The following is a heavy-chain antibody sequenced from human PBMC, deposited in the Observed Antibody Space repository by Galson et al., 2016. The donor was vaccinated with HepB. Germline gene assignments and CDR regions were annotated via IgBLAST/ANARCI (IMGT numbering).Heavy chain of an antibody. CDR3: VTEGYYGMDV. CDR1: GFTFSSYL. J-gene: IGHJ6*02. Sequence: SLRLSCAASGFTFSSYLMHWVRQAPGKGLVWVSRIHFDGFNTIYADSVKGRFTISRDNAKNTLYLQMNSLRAEDTAVYYCVTEGYYGMDVWGQGTTVTVPS. CDR2: IHFDGFNT. V-gene: IGHV3-74*01.